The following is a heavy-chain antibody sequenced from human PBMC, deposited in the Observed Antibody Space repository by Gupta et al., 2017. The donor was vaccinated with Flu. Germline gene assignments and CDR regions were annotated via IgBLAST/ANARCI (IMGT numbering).Heavy chain of an antibody. CDR2: IIPIFGTA. D-gene: IGHD1-26*01. CDR3: AREEGIVGAVPHGYFDY. CDR1: GGTFSSYA. J-gene: IGHJ4*02. V-gene: IGHV1-69*01. Sequence: QVQLVQSGAEVKKPGSSVKVSCKASGGTFSSYAISWVRQAPGQGLEWMGGIIPIFGTANYEQKFQGRVTITADESTSTAYMELSSLRSEDTAVYYCAREEGIVGAVPHGYFDYWGQGTLVTVSS.